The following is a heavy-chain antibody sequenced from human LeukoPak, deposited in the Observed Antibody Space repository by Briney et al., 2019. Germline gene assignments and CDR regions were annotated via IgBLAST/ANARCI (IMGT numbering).Heavy chain of an antibody. D-gene: IGHD6-13*01. CDR1: GGTFNSYA. Sequence: SVKVSCKASGGTFNSYAISWVRQAPGQGLEWMGGIIPIFGTANYAQKFQGRVTITADESTGTAYMELSRLRSEDTAVYYCARDFWPLNEYNSSWYSKYWGHGTLVTVSS. CDR2: IIPIFGTA. V-gene: IGHV1-69*01. CDR3: ARDFWPLNEYNSSWYSKY. J-gene: IGHJ4*01.